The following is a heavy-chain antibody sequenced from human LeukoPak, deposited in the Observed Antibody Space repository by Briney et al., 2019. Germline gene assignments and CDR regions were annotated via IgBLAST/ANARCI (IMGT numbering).Heavy chain of an antibody. Sequence: PGGSLRLSCAASGFTFSSYGMHWVRQAPGKGLEWVALISYDGSNKYYADSVKGRFTISRDNSKNTLYLQMNSLRAEDTAVYYCAKGYDDFWSGYFDYWGQGALVTVSS. D-gene: IGHD3-3*01. CDR1: GFTFSSYG. CDR3: AKGYDDFWSGYFDY. V-gene: IGHV3-30*18. J-gene: IGHJ4*02. CDR2: ISYDGSNK.